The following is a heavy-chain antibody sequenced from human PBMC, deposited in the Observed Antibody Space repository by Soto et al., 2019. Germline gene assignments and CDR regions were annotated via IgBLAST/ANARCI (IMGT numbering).Heavy chain of an antibody. CDR1: GGSISSSSYY. D-gene: IGHD6-19*01. V-gene: IGHV4-39*01. Sequence: SETLSLTCTVSGGSISSSSYYWGWIRQPPGKGLEWIGSIYYSGSTYYNPSLKSRVTISVDTSKNQFSLKLSSVTAADTAVYYCARPSGWPPWDYYYYGMDVWGQGTTVTVSS. CDR3: ARPSGWPPWDYYYYGMDV. CDR2: IYYSGST. J-gene: IGHJ6*02.